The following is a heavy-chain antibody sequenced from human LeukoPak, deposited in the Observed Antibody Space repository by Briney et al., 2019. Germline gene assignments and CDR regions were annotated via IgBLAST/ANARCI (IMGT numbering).Heavy chain of an antibody. V-gene: IGHV4-39*07. J-gene: IGHJ3*01. CDR1: GGSICTANYY. Sequence: SETLSLTCSVSGGSICTANYYWGGIRQPPGKGLGWIGNIFYSGSTYDSPPPNSRLSISLDTSRNQFFLRLNSATGADAADYYCAKSNGYGLVDVWGQGTMVTVSS. D-gene: IGHD3-10*01. CDR2: IFYSGST. CDR3: AKSNGYGLVDV.